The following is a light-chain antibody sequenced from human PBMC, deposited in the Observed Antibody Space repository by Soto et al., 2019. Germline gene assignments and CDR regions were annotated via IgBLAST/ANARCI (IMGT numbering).Light chain of an antibody. CDR2: DVN. J-gene: IGLJ1*01. Sequence: QSALTQPASVSGSPGQSITISCTGTSSDVGDYNYVSWYQQHPGKVPKLMIYDVNNRPSGVSNRFSGSKSGNTASLTISGLQAEDEADYYCCSYTSTSTYVFGTGTKVTVL. CDR3: CSYTSTSTYV. V-gene: IGLV2-14*01. CDR1: SSDVGDYNY.